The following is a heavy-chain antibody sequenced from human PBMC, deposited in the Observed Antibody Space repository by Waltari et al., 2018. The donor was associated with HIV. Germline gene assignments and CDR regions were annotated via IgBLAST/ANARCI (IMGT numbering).Heavy chain of an antibody. CDR1: GFTFRSSW. V-gene: IGHV3-74*01. CDR2: INNDGTKT. D-gene: IGHD3-22*01. J-gene: IGHJ5*02. Sequence: EAQLVESGGGLVQPGGSLRLSCAASGFTFRSSWMHWVRQAPGRGLEWVSRINNDGTKTNYADSVKGRFTISRDNAKNTLYLQMNSLRAKDTAVYFCVRDYDSSGYYSANWFDPWGQGTVVTVSS. CDR3: VRDYDSSGYYSANWFDP.